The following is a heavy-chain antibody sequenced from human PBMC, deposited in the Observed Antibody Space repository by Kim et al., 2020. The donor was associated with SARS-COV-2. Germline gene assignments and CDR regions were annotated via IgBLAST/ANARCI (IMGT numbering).Heavy chain of an antibody. J-gene: IGHJ3*02. Sequence: QGRVTITRETSTSTVYMELSSLRSEDTAVYYCARDRRIVGATRPYDAFDIWGQGTMVTVSS. CDR3: ARDRRIVGATRPYDAFDI. D-gene: IGHD1-26*01. V-gene: IGHV1-46*01.